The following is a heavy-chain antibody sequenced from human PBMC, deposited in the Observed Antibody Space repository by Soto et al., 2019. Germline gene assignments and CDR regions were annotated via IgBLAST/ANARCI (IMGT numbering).Heavy chain of an antibody. Sequence: PGGSLRLSCAASGFTFSSYGMHWVRQAPGKGLEWVAVIWYDGSNKYYADSVKGRFTISRDNSKNTLYLQMNSLRAEDTAVYYCARERRITVVRGVRAGMDVWGQGTTVTVSS. CDR2: IWYDGSNK. CDR3: ARERRITVVRGVRAGMDV. V-gene: IGHV3-33*01. CDR1: GFTFSSYG. J-gene: IGHJ6*02. D-gene: IGHD3-10*01.